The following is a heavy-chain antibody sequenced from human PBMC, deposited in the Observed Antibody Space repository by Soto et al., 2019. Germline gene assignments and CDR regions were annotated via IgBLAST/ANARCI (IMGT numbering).Heavy chain of an antibody. Sequence: QVQLVESGGGVVQPGRSLRLSCAASGFTFSSYGMHWVRQAPGKGLEWVAVISYDGSNKYYADSVKGRFTISRDNSKNTLYLQMNRLRAEDTAVYYCAKEREQWLVGSFDYWGQGTLVTVSS. D-gene: IGHD6-19*01. CDR3: AKEREQWLVGSFDY. CDR1: GFTFSSYG. CDR2: ISYDGSNK. V-gene: IGHV3-30*18. J-gene: IGHJ4*02.